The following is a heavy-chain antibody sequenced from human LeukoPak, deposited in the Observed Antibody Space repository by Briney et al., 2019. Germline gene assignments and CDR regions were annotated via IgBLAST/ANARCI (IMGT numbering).Heavy chain of an antibody. V-gene: IGHV4-38-2*02. CDR3: ARVAVYYYGSGSPPNNWFDP. Sequence: SETLSLTCTVSGFSISSGYYWGWIRQPPGKGLEWIGSIYHSGSTYYNPSLKSRVTISVDTSKNQFSLKLSSVTAADTAVYYCARVAVYYYGSGSPPNNWFDPWGQGTLVTVSS. J-gene: IGHJ5*02. CDR1: GFSISSGYY. CDR2: IYHSGST. D-gene: IGHD3-10*01.